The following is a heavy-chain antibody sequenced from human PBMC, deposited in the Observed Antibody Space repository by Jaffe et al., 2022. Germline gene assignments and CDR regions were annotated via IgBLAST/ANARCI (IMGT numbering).Heavy chain of an antibody. CDR1: GGSISSGSYY. J-gene: IGHJ3*02. V-gene: IGHV4-61*02. CDR3: ARVGAAGKLWHAFDI. CDR2: IYTSGST. D-gene: IGHD5-18*01. Sequence: QVQLQESGPGLVKPSQTLSLTCTVSGGSISSGSYYWSWIRQPAGKGLEWIGRIYTSGSTNYNPSLKSRVTISVDTSKNQFSLKLSSVTAADTAVYYCARVGAAGKLWHAFDIWGQGTMVTVSS.